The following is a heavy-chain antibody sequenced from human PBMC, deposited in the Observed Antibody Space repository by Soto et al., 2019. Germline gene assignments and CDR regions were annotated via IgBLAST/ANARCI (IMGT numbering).Heavy chain of an antibody. CDR1: GFSLITSGMC. D-gene: IGHD6-19*01. CDR3: ARVLGYSSGWFYGMDV. Sequence: SGPTLVNPAQALTLTCTVSGFSLITSGMCVSCIREPPGKALEWLALIDWDDDKYYSTSLKTRLTISKDTSKNQVVLTMTNMDPVDTATYYCARVLGYSSGWFYGMDVWGQGTTVTVSS. CDR2: IDWDDDK. J-gene: IGHJ6*02. V-gene: IGHV2-70*01.